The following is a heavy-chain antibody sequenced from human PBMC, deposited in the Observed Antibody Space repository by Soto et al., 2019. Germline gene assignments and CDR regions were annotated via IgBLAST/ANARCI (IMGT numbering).Heavy chain of an antibody. D-gene: IGHD6-19*01. CDR1: GFTFSSYS. CDR3: ARDGGIAVAGTPM. V-gene: IGHV3-21*01. CDR2: ISSSSSYI. J-gene: IGHJ4*02. Sequence: GGSLRLSCAASGFTFSSYSMNWVRQAPGKGLEWVSSISSSSSYIYYADSVKGRFTISRDNAKNSLYLQMNSLRAEDTAVYYCARDGGIAVAGTPMWGQGTLVTVSS.